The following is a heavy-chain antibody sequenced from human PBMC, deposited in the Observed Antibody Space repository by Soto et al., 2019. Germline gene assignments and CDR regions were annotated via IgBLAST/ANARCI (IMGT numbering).Heavy chain of an antibody. CDR2: ITSDTLTI. D-gene: IGHD6-19*01. CDR1: GFTFNSYS. V-gene: IGHV3-48*02. Sequence: EVQLVESGGGLVRPGGSLRLSCAASGFTFNSYSMNWIRQAPGKGLEWVSYITSDTLTIRYADSVRGRFIISRDNAENSVFLQMNSLRDEYTATYYWARSVEGHFDYWGQGALVNVSS. CDR3: ARSVEGHFDY. J-gene: IGHJ4*02.